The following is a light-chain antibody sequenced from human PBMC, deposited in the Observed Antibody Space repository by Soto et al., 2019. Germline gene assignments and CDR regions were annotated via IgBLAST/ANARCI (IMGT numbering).Light chain of an antibody. CDR3: QQYGSSLSIT. V-gene: IGKV3-20*01. J-gene: IGKJ5*01. CDR2: GAS. Sequence: EIVLTQSPGTLSLSPGERVTLSCRASQSVSSNYLAWYQQKPGQAPRLLIYGASSRATGIPDRFSGSGSGTDFTLTISRLEREDFAVSYCQQYGSSLSITFGQGTRLEIK. CDR1: QSVSSNY.